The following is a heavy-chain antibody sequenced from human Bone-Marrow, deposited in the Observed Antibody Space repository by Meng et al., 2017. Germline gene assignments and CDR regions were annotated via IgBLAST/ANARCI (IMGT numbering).Heavy chain of an antibody. V-gene: IGHV4-34*01. CDR3: ARKGVTPRGNWFDP. D-gene: IGHD2-21*02. J-gene: IGHJ5*02. CDR1: GVSFSGYY. Sequence: QVQQWGAGLLTPSETLSLTVAVYGVSFSGYYGSWIRQPPGKGLELIGEINHSGSTNYNPPLKSRVTISVDKSKNQFSLKLSSVTAADTAVYYCARKGVTPRGNWFDPWGQGTLVTVSS. CDR2: INHSGST.